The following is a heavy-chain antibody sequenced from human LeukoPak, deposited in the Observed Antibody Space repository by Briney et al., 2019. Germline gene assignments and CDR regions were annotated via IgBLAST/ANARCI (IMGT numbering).Heavy chain of an antibody. J-gene: IGHJ5*02. V-gene: IGHV4-34*01. CDR3: ARHGPQNYYGSGSYYIERWWLDP. CDR2: INHSGST. D-gene: IGHD3-10*01. CDR1: GFTFSSYS. Sequence: GSLRLSCAASGFTFSSYSMNWVRQAPGKGLEWIGEINHSGSTNYNPSLKSRVTISVDTSKNQFSLKLSSVTAADTAVYYCARHGPQNYYGSGSYYIERWWLDPWGQGTLVTVSS.